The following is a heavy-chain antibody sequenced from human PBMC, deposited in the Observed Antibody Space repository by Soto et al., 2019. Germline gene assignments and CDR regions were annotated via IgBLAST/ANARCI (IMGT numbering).Heavy chain of an antibody. J-gene: IGHJ3*02. Sequence: GGSLRLSCAASGFTFDDYAMHWVRQAPGKGLEWVSGISWNSGSIGYADSVKGRFTISRDNAKSSLYLQMNSLRAEDTALYYCAKDREYDSSGYYYGTDAFGIWGQGTMVTVSS. D-gene: IGHD3-22*01. CDR1: GFTFDDYA. CDR3: AKDREYDSSGYYYGTDAFGI. V-gene: IGHV3-9*01. CDR2: ISWNSGSI.